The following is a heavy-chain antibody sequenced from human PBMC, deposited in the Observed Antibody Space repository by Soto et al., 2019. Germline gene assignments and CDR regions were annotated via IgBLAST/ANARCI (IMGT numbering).Heavy chain of an antibody. CDR1: GFTFSSYG. CDR2: ISYDGSNK. D-gene: IGHD5-12*01. CDR3: AKCRMATIGVSYYYYYMDV. J-gene: IGHJ6*03. V-gene: IGHV3-30*18. Sequence: PGGSLRLSCAASGFTFSSYGMHWVRQAQGKGLEWVAVISYDGSNKYYADSVQGRFTISRDNSKNTLYLQMNSLRAEDTAVYYCAKCRMATIGVSYYYYYMDVWGKGTTVTVSS.